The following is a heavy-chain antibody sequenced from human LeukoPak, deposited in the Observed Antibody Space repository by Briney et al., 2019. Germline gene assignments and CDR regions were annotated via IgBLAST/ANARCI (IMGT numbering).Heavy chain of an antibody. CDR2: IDSTGST. CDR3: ARDGFSSGYPYDAFDI. D-gene: IGHD3-22*01. Sequence: GGSLRLSCVASGILVSSNYMSWVRQAPGKGLEWVSFIDSTGSTYYADSVKGRFTISRDNSRNTLYLQMNSLRVEDTAVYYCARDGFSSGYPYDAFDIWGQGTMVTVSS. CDR1: GILVSSNY. J-gene: IGHJ3*02. V-gene: IGHV3-66*01.